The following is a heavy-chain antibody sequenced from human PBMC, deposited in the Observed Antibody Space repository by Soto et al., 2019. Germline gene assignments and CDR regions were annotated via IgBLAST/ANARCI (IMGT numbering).Heavy chain of an antibody. CDR3: ARDRLRGYDSSGFYS. Sequence: SVKVSCKASGGTFSIYTIIWVRQAPGQGLEWMGRIIPILGIANYAQKFQGRVTITADKSTSTAYMELSSLRSDDTAIYYCARDRLRGYDSSGFYSWGQGTMVTVSS. V-gene: IGHV1-69*04. D-gene: IGHD3-22*01. CDR1: GGTFSIYT. J-gene: IGHJ4*02. CDR2: IIPILGIA.